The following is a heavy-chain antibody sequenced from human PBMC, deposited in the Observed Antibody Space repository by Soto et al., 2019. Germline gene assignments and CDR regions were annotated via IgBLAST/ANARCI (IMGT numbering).Heavy chain of an antibody. CDR2: IYYSGST. Sequence: SETLSLTCTVSGGSISSYYWSWIRQPPGKGLEWIGYIYYSGSTNYNPPLKSRVTISVDTSKNQFSLKLSSVTAADTAVYYCASNLLTGYYNYFDYWGQGTLVTVSS. V-gene: IGHV4-59*01. J-gene: IGHJ4*02. CDR1: GGSISSYY. CDR3: ASNLLTGYYNYFDY. D-gene: IGHD3-9*01.